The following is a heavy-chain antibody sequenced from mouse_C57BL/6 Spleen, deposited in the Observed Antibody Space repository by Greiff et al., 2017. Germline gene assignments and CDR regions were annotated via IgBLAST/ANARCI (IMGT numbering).Heavy chain of an antibody. J-gene: IGHJ3*01. CDR3: ARYWKGDVSSYGGFAY. CDR2: IYPGDGDT. V-gene: IGHV1-82*01. Sequence: VQLQQSGPELVKPGASVKISCKASGYAFSSSWMNWVKQRPGKGLEWIGRIYPGDGDTNYNGKFKGKATLTADKASSTAYMQLSSLTSEDSAVYFCARYWKGDVSSYGGFAYWGQGTLVTVSA. D-gene: IGHD1-1*01. CDR1: GYAFSSSW.